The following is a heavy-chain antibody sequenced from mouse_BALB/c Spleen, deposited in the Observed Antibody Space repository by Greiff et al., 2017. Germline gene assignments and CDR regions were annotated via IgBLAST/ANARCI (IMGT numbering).Heavy chain of an antibody. CDR1: GFTFNTYA. J-gene: IGHJ4*01. V-gene: IGHV10-1*02. CDR2: IRSKSNNYAT. CDR3: VRAPSYYYAMDY. Sequence: EVHLVESGGGLVQPKGSLKLSCAASGFTFNTYAMNWVRQAPGKGLEWVARIRSKSNNYATYYADSVKDRFTISRDDSQSMLYLQMNNLKTEDTAMYYCVRAPSYYYAMDYWGQGTSVTVSS.